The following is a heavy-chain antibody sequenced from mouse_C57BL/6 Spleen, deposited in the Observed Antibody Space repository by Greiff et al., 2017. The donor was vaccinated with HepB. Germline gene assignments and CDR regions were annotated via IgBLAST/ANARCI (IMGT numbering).Heavy chain of an antibody. Sequence: EVQGVESGGGLVKPGGSLKLSCAASGFTFSSYAMSWVRQTPEKRLEWVATISDGGSYTYYPDNVKGRFTISRDNAKNNLYLQMSHLKSEDTAMYYCERYYDYRLDYWGQGTTLTVSS. J-gene: IGHJ2*01. CDR1: GFTFSSYA. CDR2: ISDGGSYT. D-gene: IGHD2-4*01. V-gene: IGHV5-4*01. CDR3: ERYYDYRLDY.